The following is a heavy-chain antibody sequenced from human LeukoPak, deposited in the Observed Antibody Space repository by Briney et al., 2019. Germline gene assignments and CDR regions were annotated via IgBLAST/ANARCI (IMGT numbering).Heavy chain of an antibody. D-gene: IGHD2-2*02. CDR2: RCYDGSNK. CDR3: ARESPYCSFTSGYKGFDR. V-gene: IGHV3-33*01. J-gene: IGHJ5*02. CDR1: GFTFSSDG. Sequence: GRSLRLSCAASGFTFSSDGMHWVRQAPGKGLGRVAVRCYDGSNKYYADSVKGRFTIARDNSKNTLYLQTDSLRAEDTAVYYCARESPYCSFTSGYKGFDRWGQVTLVTASS.